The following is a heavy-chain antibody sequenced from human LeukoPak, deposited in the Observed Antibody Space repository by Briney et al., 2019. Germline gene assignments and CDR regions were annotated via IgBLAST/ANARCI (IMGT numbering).Heavy chain of an antibody. J-gene: IGHJ4*02. CDR3: ARGFATMVRGVVLDF. D-gene: IGHD3-10*01. V-gene: IGHV4-34*01. CDR2: XXXSGXT. CDR1: SGSFSGYY. Sequence: PSETLSLTCAVYSGSFSGYYWSWXXQXPGKXLXXXXXXXXSGXTNYNPSXKSRVXISVXTSKNQFSLKLSSVTAADTAVYYCARGFATMVRGVVLDFWGQGTLVTVSS.